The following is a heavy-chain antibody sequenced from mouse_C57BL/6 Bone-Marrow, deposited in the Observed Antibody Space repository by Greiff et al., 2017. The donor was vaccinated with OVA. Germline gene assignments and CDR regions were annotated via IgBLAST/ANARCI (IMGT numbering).Heavy chain of an antibody. CDR3: ARGSNYPYYFDY. V-gene: IGHV1-19*01. D-gene: IGHD2-5*01. Sequence: VQLKESGPVLVKPGASVKLSCKASGYTFTDYYMNWVKQSHGKSLEWIGVINPYNGGTSYNQKFKGKATLTVDKSSSTAYMELNSLTSEDSAVYYCARGSNYPYYFDYWGQGTTLTVSS. CDR2: INPYNGGT. CDR1: GYTFTDYY. J-gene: IGHJ2*01.